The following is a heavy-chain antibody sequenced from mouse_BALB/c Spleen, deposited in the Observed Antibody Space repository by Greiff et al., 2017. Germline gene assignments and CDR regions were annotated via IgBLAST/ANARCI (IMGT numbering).Heavy chain of an antibody. J-gene: IGHJ3*01. CDR2: ISYDGSN. CDR1: GYSITSGYY. Sequence: DVQLQESGPGLVKPSQSLSLTCSVTGYSITSGYYWNWIRQFPGNKLEWMGYISYDGSNNYNPSLKNRISITRDTSKNQFFLKLNSVTTEDTATYYCASETARAAWFAYWGQGTLVTVSA. CDR3: ASETARAAWFAY. D-gene: IGHD3-2*01. V-gene: IGHV3-6*02.